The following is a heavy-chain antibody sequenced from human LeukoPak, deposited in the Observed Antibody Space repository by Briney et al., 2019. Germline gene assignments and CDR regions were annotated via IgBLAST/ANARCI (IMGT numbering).Heavy chain of an antibody. V-gene: IGHV1-18*01. J-gene: IGHJ4*02. CDR3: ARGGYYYDSSGYYYSDY. D-gene: IGHD3-22*01. CDR1: GYTFTSYG. Sequence: RASVKVSCNASGYTFTSYGISWVRQAPGQGLEWMGWISAYNGNTNYAQKLQGRVTMTTDTSTSTAYMELRSLRSDDTAVYYCARGGYYYDSSGYYYSDYWGQGTLVTVSS. CDR2: ISAYNGNT.